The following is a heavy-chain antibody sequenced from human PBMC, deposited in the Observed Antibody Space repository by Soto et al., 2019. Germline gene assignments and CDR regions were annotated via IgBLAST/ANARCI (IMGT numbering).Heavy chain of an antibody. Sequence: QVQLQESGPGLVKPSETLSLTCTVSGGSVSSGSYYWSWVRQPPGKGLEWIGYTYYRGSTKYNPSLKSRVTISVDTSKNQFSLKLSSVTAADTAIYYCARDLGQGYTPALNYFDYWGQGTLVTVSS. CDR2: TYYRGST. V-gene: IGHV4-61*01. CDR3: ARDLGQGYTPALNYFDY. D-gene: IGHD5-18*01. J-gene: IGHJ4*02. CDR1: GGSVSSGSYY.